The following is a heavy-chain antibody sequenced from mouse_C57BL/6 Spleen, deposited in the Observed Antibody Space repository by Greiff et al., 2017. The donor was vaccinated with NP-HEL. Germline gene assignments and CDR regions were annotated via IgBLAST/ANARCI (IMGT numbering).Heavy chain of an antibody. D-gene: IGHD1-1*01. J-gene: IGHJ1*03. CDR3: ARNLYYYGSSYEYFDV. V-gene: IGHV1-53*01. CDR2: INPSNGVT. CDR1: GYTFTSYW. Sequence: VQLQQPGTELVKPGASVKLSCKASGYTFTSYWMHWVKQRPGQGLEWIGNINPSNGVTNYNEKFKSKATLTVDKSSSTAYMQLSSLTSEDSAVYYCARNLYYYGSSYEYFDVWGTGTTVTVSS.